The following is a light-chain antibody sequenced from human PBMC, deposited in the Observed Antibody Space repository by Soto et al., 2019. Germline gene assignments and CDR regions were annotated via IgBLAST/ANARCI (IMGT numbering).Light chain of an antibody. CDR2: WAS. J-gene: IGKJ4*01. V-gene: IGKV4-1*01. CDR3: QQYYNSPPT. CDR1: QSVLYSSNNQNY. Sequence: DMVMTQAPDSLAESLGEWATVNGKSSQSVLYSSNNQNYLAWYQQKPGKPPKLLIYWASTREFGVPYRFSASASGTDFTLTISSLQAEDVAVYYWQQYYNSPPTFGGGTKVDI.